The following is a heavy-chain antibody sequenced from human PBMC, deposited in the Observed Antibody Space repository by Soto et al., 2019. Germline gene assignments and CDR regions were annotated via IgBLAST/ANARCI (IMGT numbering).Heavy chain of an antibody. J-gene: IGHJ2*01. Sequence: EVQLLESGGGWVQPGGSLRLSCAASGFTFSTYAMTWVRPAPGRGLEWVLGIKSSGSPTDYPESVKGRFTISRDNLMNTLFLDMNGLRAEDTAIYYCAKTPRGGASGDWYFDLWGRGTLVTVSS. CDR1: GFTFSTYA. CDR2: IKSSGSPT. CDR3: AKTPRGGASGDWYFDL. D-gene: IGHD3-10*01. V-gene: IGHV3-23*05.